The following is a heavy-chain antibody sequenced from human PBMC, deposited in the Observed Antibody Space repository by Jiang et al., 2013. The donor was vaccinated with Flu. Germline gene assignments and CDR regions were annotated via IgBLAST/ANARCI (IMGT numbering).Heavy chain of an antibody. D-gene: IGHD3-10*01. CDR1: GFTFGDYA. V-gene: IGHV3-49*04. CDR2: IRSKAYGGTT. J-gene: IGHJ5*02. Sequence: VQLVESGGGLVQPGRSLRLSCTASGFTFGDYAMSWVRQAPGKGLEWVGFIRSKAYGGTTEYAASVKGRFTISRDDSKSIAYLQMNSLQTEDTAVYYCTRDGRRRITPPFDPWGQGTLVTVSS. CDR3: TRDGRRRITPPFDP.